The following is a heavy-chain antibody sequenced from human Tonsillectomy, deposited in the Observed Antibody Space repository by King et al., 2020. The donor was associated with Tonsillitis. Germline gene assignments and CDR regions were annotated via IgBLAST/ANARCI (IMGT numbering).Heavy chain of an antibody. J-gene: IGHJ4*02. Sequence: QVQLQQWGAGLLKPSETLSLTCAVYGGSFSGYYWSWIRQPPGKGLEWIGKINHSGSTNYNPSLKSRVTISVDTSKNQFSLKLSSVTAADTAVYYCARVGGEGIAGAGTTRWGQGTLVTVSS. V-gene: IGHV4-34*01. CDR2: INHSGST. D-gene: IGHD6-19*01. CDR1: GGSFSGYY. CDR3: ARVGGEGIAGAGTTR.